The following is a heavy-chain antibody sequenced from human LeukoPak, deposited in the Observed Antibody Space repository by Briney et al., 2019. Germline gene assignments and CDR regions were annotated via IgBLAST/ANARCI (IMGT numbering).Heavy chain of an antibody. CDR3: ARQVTGSFRRFDP. CDR2: IYYSGST. V-gene: IGHV4-39*01. D-gene: IGHD1-20*01. J-gene: IGHJ5*02. Sequence: SETLSLTCTVSGGSISSSSYYWGWIRQPPGKGLEWIGSIYYSGSTYYNPSLKSRVTISVDTSKNQFSLKLSSVTAADTAVYYSARQVTGSFRRFDPWGQGTPVTVSS. CDR1: GGSISSSSYY.